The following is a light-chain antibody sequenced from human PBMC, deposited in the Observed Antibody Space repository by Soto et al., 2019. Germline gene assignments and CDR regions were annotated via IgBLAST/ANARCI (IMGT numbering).Light chain of an antibody. CDR2: GAS. CDR3: QQYNNWPHT. J-gene: IGKJ2*01. CDR1: QSVGGD. Sequence: EIVMTQSPATLSVSPGERVTLSCRASQSVGGDLAWYLQKPGQAPSLLVYGASTRATGMPARFSGSGSGTEFTLTISSLQSEDFAVYYCQQYNNWPHTFGQGTKLEIK. V-gene: IGKV3-15*01.